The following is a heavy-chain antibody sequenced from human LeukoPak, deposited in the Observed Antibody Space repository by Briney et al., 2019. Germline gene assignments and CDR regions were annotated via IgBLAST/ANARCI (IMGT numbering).Heavy chain of an antibody. J-gene: IGHJ4*02. CDR2: ISSSSSFI. CDR3: ARGTVGATSEDFDY. D-gene: IGHD1-26*01. V-gene: IGHV3-21*01. CDR1: GFSFSTYS. Sequence: TGGSLRLSCAASGFSFSTYSMNWVRQPPGKGPEWVSSISSSSSFIYYADSVKGRFTISRDNAKNSLYLQMNSLRAEDTAVYYCARGTVGATSEDFDYWDQGTLVTVSS.